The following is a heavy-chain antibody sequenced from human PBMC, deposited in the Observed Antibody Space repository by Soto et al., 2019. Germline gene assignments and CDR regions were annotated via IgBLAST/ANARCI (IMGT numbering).Heavy chain of an antibody. V-gene: IGHV3-74*01. CDR2: INIDGSTT. Sequence: EVQLVESGGVSVQPGGSLRLSCAASGFSLSNYWMHWVRQAPGKGLVWVSRINIDGSTTTYADSVKGRFTISRDNATNTLYLQMNSLRDEDTAVYYCVRIRGGDGYTLGYWGQGTLVTVSS. J-gene: IGHJ4*02. D-gene: IGHD3-16*01. CDR3: VRIRGGDGYTLGY. CDR1: GFSLSNYW.